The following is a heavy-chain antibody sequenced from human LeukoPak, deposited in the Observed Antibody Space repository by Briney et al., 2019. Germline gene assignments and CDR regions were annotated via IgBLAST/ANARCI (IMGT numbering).Heavy chain of an antibody. CDR2: INPNSGGT. J-gene: IGHJ4*02. V-gene: IGHV1-2*02. D-gene: IGHD4-11*01. Sequence: ASVKVSCKASGGTFSSYAISWVRQAPGQGLEWMGWINPNSGGTNYAQKFQGRVTMTRDTSISTAYMELSRLRSDDTAVYYCARDVLRLQNPLWYWGQGTLVTVSS. CDR3: ARDVLRLQNPLWY. CDR1: GGTFSSYA.